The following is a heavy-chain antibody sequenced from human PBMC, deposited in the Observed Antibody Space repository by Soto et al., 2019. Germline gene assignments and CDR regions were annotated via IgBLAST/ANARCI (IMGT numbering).Heavy chain of an antibody. V-gene: IGHV1-69*06. D-gene: IGHD1-1*01. J-gene: IGHJ5*02. CDR2: IIPIFGTA. Sequence: SVKISCKASGGTCSSYAISWVRQAPGEGLEWMGGIIPIFGTANYAQKFQGRVTITADKSTSTAYMELSSLRSEDTAVYYCARGGGTNWFDPWGQGTLVTVSS. CDR1: GGTCSSYA. CDR3: ARGGGTNWFDP.